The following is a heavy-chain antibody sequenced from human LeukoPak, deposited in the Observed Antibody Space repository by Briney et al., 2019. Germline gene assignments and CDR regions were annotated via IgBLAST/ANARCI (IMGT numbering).Heavy chain of an antibody. CDR2: ISSSGST. Sequence: PSGTLSLTCTVSGDSISSGDYYWRWIRQPAGKGLEWIGRISSSGSTNYNPSLKSRVTISVDTSKNQFPLKLSSVTAADTAVYYCYMDVWGKGTTVTVSS. CDR3: YMDV. V-gene: IGHV4-61*02. J-gene: IGHJ6*03. CDR1: GDSISSGDYY.